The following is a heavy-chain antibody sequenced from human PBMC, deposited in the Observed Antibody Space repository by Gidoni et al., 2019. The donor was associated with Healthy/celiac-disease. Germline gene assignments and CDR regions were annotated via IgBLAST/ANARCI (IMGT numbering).Heavy chain of an antibody. J-gene: IGHJ3*02. CDR2: ISYDGSNK. CDR3: ARVTLIAAAGAVFAHDAFDI. Sequence: QVQLVASGGGVVQPGRSLRLSCAASGLTFSSYAMQWVSQAPGKGLEWVAVISYDGSNKYYADSVKGRFTISRDNSKNTLYLQMNSLRAEDTAVYYCARVTLIAAAGAVFAHDAFDIWGQGTMVTVSS. V-gene: IGHV3-30*04. D-gene: IGHD6-13*01. CDR1: GLTFSSYA.